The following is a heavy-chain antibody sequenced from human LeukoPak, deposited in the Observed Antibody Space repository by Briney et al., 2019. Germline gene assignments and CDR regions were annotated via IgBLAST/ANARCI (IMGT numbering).Heavy chain of an antibody. CDR3: ARKNIWNSSFDY. CDR1: GGSISSSSYY. J-gene: IGHJ4*02. CDR2: IYYSGST. Sequence: SETLSLTCTVSGGSISSSSYYWGWIRQPPGKGLEWIGSIYYSGSTYYNPSLKSRVTISVDTSKNQFSLKLSSVTAADTAVYYCARKNIWNSSFDYWGQGTLVTVSS. D-gene: IGHD2/OR15-2a*01. V-gene: IGHV4-39*01.